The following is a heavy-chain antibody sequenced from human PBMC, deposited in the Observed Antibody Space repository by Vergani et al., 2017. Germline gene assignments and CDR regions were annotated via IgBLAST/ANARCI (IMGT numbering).Heavy chain of an antibody. CDR2: IHTSGST. CDR3: ARGSCLGGSCYKPLFDY. Sequence: QVQLQESGPGLVKPSQTLSLTCTVSGGSINSHNYYWSWIGQPAGKGLEWIGRIHTSGSTNYNPSLKSRVTMSEDTSKNQFYLNLTSVTAADTAVYFCARGSCLGGSCYKPLFDYWGQGILVTVSS. V-gene: IGHV4-61*02. J-gene: IGHJ4*02. CDR1: GGSINSHNYY. D-gene: IGHD2-15*01.